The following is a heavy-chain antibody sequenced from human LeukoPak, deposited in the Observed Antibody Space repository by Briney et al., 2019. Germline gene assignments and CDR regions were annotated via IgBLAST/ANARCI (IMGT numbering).Heavy chain of an antibody. J-gene: IGHJ5*02. CDR2: IYHSGST. CDR1: GGSISSGNW. Sequence: QTSGTLSLTCAVSGGSISSGNWWGWVRQPPGKGLEWIGEIYHSGSTNYNPSLKSRVTISVDKSKNQFSLKLSSVTAADTAVYYCARKISAAGSRWFDPWGQGTLVTVSS. V-gene: IGHV4-4*02. CDR3: ARKISAAGSRWFDP. D-gene: IGHD6-13*01.